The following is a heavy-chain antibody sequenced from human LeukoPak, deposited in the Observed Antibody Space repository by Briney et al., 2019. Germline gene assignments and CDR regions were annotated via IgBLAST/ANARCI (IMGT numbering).Heavy chain of an antibody. CDR3: AVRRGIYY. Sequence: GRSLRLSCAASGFTFSSYSMNWVRQAPGKGLEWVSSISSSSSYIYYADSVKGRFTISRDNAKNSLYLQMSSLRAEDTAVYYCAVRRGIYYWGQGTLVTVSS. J-gene: IGHJ4*02. CDR1: GFTFSSYS. CDR2: ISSSSSYI. V-gene: IGHV3-21*01.